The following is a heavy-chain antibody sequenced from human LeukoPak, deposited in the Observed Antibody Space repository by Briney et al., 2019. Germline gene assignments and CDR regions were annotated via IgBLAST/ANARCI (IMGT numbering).Heavy chain of an antibody. Sequence: SETLSLTCTVSGGSISSSSYYWGWIRQPPGKGLEWIGYIYHSGSTYYNPSLKSRVTISVDRSKNQFSLKLSSVTAADTAVYYCARSIGYFDYWGQGTLVTVSS. CDR3: ARSIGYFDY. CDR1: GGSISSSSYY. CDR2: IYHSGST. D-gene: IGHD3-3*02. V-gene: IGHV4-39*07. J-gene: IGHJ4*02.